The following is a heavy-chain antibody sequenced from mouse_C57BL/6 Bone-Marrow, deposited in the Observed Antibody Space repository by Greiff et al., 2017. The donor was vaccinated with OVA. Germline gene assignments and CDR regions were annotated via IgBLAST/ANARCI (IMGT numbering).Heavy chain of an antibody. D-gene: IGHD2-13*01. CDR3: TTVTAPWFAY. J-gene: IGHJ3*01. CDR2: IDPENGDT. CDR1: GFNIKDDY. Sequence: EVNVVESGAELVRPGASVKLSCTASGFNIKDDYMHWVKQRPEQGLEWIGWIDPENGDTEYASKFQGKATITADTSSNTAYLQLSSLTSEDTAVYYCTTVTAPWFAYWGQGTLVTVSA. V-gene: IGHV14-4*01.